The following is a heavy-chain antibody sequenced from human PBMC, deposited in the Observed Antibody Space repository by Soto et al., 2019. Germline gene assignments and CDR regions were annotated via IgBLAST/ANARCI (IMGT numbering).Heavy chain of an antibody. Sequence: XXTLSRTFTLSGNSISSYHWRWLPQPPGKGLDWICYIYYSGSTNYTPALKSRVTIAVDTSKNQLSLKLSSVTAADTAVYYWARRYGGAFDIWGEGTMV. J-gene: IGHJ3*02. D-gene: IGHD3-10*01. CDR1: GNSISSYH. CDR2: IYYSGST. V-gene: IGHV4-59*08. CDR3: ARRYGGAFDI.